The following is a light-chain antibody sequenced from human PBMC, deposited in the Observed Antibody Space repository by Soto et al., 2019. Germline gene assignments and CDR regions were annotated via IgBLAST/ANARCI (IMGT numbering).Light chain of an antibody. CDR3: QSYDSSLSGSGV. J-gene: IGLJ2*01. CDR1: SSNIGADYD. CDR2: GNN. Sequence: QSVLTQPPSVSGAPGQWVTISCTGSSSNIGADYDVHWYQQVPGTAPKLLIYGNNNRPSGVPDRFSGSKSGTSATLDIAGLQAEDEADYYCQSYDSSLSGSGVFGGGTKLTVL. V-gene: IGLV1-40*01.